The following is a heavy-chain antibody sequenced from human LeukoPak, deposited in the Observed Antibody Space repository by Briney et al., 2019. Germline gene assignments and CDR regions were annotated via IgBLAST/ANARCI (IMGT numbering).Heavy chain of an antibody. Sequence: SETLSLTCAVYGGSFSGYYWSWIRQPPGKGLEWIGEINHSGSTNYNPSLKSRVTISVDTSKNQFSLKLSSVTAADTAVYYCARGGRAIPTYYYDSSGYSYFDYWGQGTLVTASS. CDR1: GGSFSGYY. J-gene: IGHJ4*02. V-gene: IGHV4-34*01. D-gene: IGHD3-22*01. CDR3: ARGGRAIPTYYYDSSGYSYFDY. CDR2: INHSGST.